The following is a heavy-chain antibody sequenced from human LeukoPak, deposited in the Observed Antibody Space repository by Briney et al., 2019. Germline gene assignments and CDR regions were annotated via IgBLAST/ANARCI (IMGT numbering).Heavy chain of an antibody. D-gene: IGHD3-22*01. Sequence: GGSLRPSCAASGFTFSSYAIHWVRQAPGKGLEWVAVISYDGSNKYYADSVKGRFTISRDNSKNTLFLQMNSLRAEDTAVYYCARAAYDSSGYLTLWGQGTLVTVSS. V-gene: IGHV3-30-3*01. CDR1: GFTFSSYA. CDR3: ARAAYDSSGYLTL. J-gene: IGHJ4*02. CDR2: ISYDGSNK.